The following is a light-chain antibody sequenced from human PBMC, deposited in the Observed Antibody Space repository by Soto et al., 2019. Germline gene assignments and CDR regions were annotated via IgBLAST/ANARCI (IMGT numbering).Light chain of an antibody. V-gene: IGLV2-23*01. CDR3: CPYAGISTPVV. Sequence: QSALTQPASVSGSPGQSITISCTGTSSDVGSYNLVSWYQQHPGKAPKLMIYEGSKRPSGVSNRFSGSKSGNTASLTISGLQAEDEADYYCCPYAGISTPVVLGGATKLTVL. J-gene: IGLJ2*01. CDR1: SSDVGSYNL. CDR2: EGS.